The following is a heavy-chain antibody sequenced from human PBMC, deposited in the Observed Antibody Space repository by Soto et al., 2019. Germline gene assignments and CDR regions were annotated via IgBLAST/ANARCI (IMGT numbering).Heavy chain of an antibody. CDR3: ARSSSSTSPTNDY. CDR2: IYPGDSDT. J-gene: IGHJ4*02. CDR1: GYSFTSYW. D-gene: IGHD2-2*01. Sequence: GESLKISGKGSGYSFTSYWIGWVRQMPGKGLEWMGIIYPGDSDTRYSPSFQGQVTISADKSISTAYLQWSSLKASDTAMYYCARSSSSTSPTNDYWGQGTLVTVSS. V-gene: IGHV5-51*01.